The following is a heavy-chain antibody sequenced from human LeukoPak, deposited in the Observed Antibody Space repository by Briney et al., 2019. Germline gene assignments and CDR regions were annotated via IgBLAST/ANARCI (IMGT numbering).Heavy chain of an antibody. V-gene: IGHV1-46*01. CDR3: ARDDGGGTYYFDY. D-gene: IGHD1/OR15-1a*01. Sequence: ASVKVSCKASGYTFTSYYIHWVRQTPGQGPEWMGIINANSGSTTSAQRFQGRVTMTRDTSTSTVYMELSSLRSEDTAVYYCARDDGGGTYYFDYWGQGTLVTVSS. J-gene: IGHJ4*02. CDR2: INANSGST. CDR1: GYTFTSYY.